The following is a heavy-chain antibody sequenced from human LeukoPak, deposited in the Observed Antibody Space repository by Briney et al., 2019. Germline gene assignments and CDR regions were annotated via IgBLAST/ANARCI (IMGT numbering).Heavy chain of an antibody. D-gene: IGHD3-22*01. CDR3: ARDRRAGQSGYWFDP. CDR1: GGSISSCY. CDR2: IHYSGST. Sequence: KASETLSLTCTVSGGSISSCYWSWIRQPPGKGLEWLGYIHYSGSTYYNPSLKSRVTISVDTSKNQFSLKVTSVTAADTAVYYCARDRRAGQSGYWFDPWGQGTLVTVSS. J-gene: IGHJ5*02. V-gene: IGHV4-59*01.